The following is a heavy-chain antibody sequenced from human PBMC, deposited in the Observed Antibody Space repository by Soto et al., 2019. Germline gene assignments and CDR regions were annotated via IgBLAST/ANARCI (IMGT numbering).Heavy chain of an antibody. CDR2: ISHDGTKK. D-gene: IGHD3-16*01. Sequence: QVQLVESGGGVVQPGRSLRLSCVGTGFNFSNYGMHWVRQAPGKGLEWVAFISHDGTKKYYVDSVKGRFTISRYNSKKTLYVQMYSMRAEDRAVYYCAKQGGAPAVDYWGQGTLVTVSS. CDR1: GFNFSNYG. CDR3: AKQGGAPAVDY. V-gene: IGHV3-30*18. J-gene: IGHJ4*02.